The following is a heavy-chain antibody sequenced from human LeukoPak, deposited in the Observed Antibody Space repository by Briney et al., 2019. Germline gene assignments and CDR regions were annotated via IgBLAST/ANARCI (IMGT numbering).Heavy chain of an antibody. Sequence: SETLSLTCAVYGGSFSGYYWSWIRQPPGKGLEWIGEINHSGSTNYNPSLKSRVTISVDTSKNQFSLKLSSVTAVDTAVYYCARGSKVPAAIRPNYYYYGMDVWGQGTTVTVSS. D-gene: IGHD2-2*01. CDR2: INHSGST. CDR1: GGSFSGYY. CDR3: ARGSKVPAAIRPNYYYYGMDV. V-gene: IGHV4-34*01. J-gene: IGHJ6*02.